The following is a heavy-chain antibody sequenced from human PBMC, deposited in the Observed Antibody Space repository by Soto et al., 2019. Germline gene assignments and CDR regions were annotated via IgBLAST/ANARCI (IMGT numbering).Heavy chain of an antibody. V-gene: IGHV3-33*01. CDR3: ARERVDYYYYGMDV. CDR1: GVPFRSYG. D-gene: IGHD2-15*01. Sequence: GGSQSLSCAASGVPFRSYGMHWVRQAPGKGLEWVAVIWYDGSNKYYADSVKGRFTISRDNSKNTLYLQMNSLRAEDTAVYYCARERVDYYYYGMDVWGQGTTVTVSS. CDR2: IWYDGSNK. J-gene: IGHJ6*02.